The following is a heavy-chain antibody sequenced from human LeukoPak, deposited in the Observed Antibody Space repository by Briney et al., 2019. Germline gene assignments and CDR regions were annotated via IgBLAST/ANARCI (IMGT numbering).Heavy chain of an antibody. CDR1: GFTFSSYS. D-gene: IGHD2-15*01. CDR3: ARDYIGDIVVVVAANAFDY. J-gene: IGHJ4*02. V-gene: IGHV3-21*01. Sequence: PGGSLRLSCAASGFTFSSYSMNWVRQAPGKGLEWVSSISSSSSYIYYADSVKGRFTISRDNAKNSLYLQMNSLRAEDTAVYYCARDYIGDIVVVVAANAFDYRGQGTLVTVSS. CDR2: ISSSSSYI.